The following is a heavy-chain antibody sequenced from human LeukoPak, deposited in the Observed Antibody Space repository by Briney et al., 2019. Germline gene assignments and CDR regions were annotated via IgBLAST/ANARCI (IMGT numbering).Heavy chain of an antibody. J-gene: IGHJ6*02. D-gene: IGHD2-2*01. V-gene: IGHV4-31*03. Sequence: PSETLSLTCTVSGGSISSGGYYWSWIRQHPGKGLESIGYIYYSGSTYYNPSHKSRVTISVDTSKNQFSLKLSSVTAADTAVYYCARQVPAAHYYYYYGMDVWGQGTTVTVSS. CDR3: ARQVPAAHYYYYYGMDV. CDR2: IYYSGST. CDR1: GGSISSGGYY.